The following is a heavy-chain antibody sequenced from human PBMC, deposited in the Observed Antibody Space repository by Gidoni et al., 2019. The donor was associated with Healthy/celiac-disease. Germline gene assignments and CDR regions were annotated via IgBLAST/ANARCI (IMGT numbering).Heavy chain of an antibody. CDR1: GFTFSSYS. CDR3: ARGNIVATLGEFDY. Sequence: EVQLVESGGGLVKPGGSLRLSCAASGFTFSSYSMNWVRQAPGKGLEWVSSISSRSSYIYYADSVKGRFTISRDNAKNSLYLQMNSLRAEDTAVYYCARGNIVATLGEFDYWGQGTLVTVSS. J-gene: IGHJ4*02. V-gene: IGHV3-21*01. CDR2: ISSRSSYI. D-gene: IGHD5-12*01.